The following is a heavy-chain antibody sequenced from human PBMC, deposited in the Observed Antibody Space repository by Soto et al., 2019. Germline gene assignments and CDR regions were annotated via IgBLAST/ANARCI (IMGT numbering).Heavy chain of an antibody. V-gene: IGHV1-18*04. CDR3: ARDQLDCTTGICYTAFYFDQ. CDR1: GYTFSDYG. J-gene: IGHJ4*02. D-gene: IGHD2-8*01. CDR2: ISTFNGNT. Sequence: QVQLVQSGAEVKQPGASVKVSCKASGYTFSDYGINWVRQAPGQGLEWMGWISTFNGNTIYAQKVQGRVTVTAETSTSTDYMELRSLRSDDTAVYYCARDQLDCTTGICYTAFYFDQWGQGTLVTVSS.